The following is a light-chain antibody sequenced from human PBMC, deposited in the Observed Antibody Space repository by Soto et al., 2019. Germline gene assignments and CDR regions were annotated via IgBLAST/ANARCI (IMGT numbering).Light chain of an antibody. CDR1: QSISIW. V-gene: IGKV1-5*01. Sequence: DIQMTQSPSTLSASVGDRVTITCRASQSISIWLAWYQQKPGKAPNILIYDASTLVSGVPSRFSGSGSGTEFTLTISSLQPDDFSTYYCQQYNNYFSWTFGQGTKVEIK. J-gene: IGKJ1*01. CDR2: DAS. CDR3: QQYNNYFSWT.